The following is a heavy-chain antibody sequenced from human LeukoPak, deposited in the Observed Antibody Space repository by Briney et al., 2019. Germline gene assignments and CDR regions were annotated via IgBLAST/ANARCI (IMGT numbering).Heavy chain of an antibody. V-gene: IGHV4-59*08. CDR2: AYYSGST. CDR3: ARRYGGYSNFDY. Sequence: PSETLSLTCTVSGGSFSSFYWSWIRQPPGKGLERIGYAYYSGSTNYNPSLKSRVTISVDTSKNQFSLKLSSVTAADTAVYYCARRYGGYSNFDYWGQGTLVTVSS. J-gene: IGHJ4*02. D-gene: IGHD5-12*01. CDR1: GGSFSSFY.